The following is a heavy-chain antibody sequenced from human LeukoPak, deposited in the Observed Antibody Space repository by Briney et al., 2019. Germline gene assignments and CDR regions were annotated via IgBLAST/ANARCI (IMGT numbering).Heavy chain of an antibody. V-gene: IGHV3-7*04. CDR3: ARDSHGMDV. CDR1: GFTFSSHW. J-gene: IGHJ6*02. Sequence: QPGGSLRLSCAASGFTFSSHWMSWVRQAPGKGLEWVANIKQDGSEKYYVDSVKGRFTISRDNAKNSLYLQMNSLRAEDTSVYYCARDSHGMDVWGQGTTVTVSS. CDR2: IKQDGSEK.